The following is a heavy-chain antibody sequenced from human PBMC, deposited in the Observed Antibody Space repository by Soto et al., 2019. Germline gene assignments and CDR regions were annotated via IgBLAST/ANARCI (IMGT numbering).Heavy chain of an antibody. D-gene: IGHD6-13*01. V-gene: IGHV4-59*01. CDR2: IYYSGST. Sequence: KPSETLSLTCTVSGGSISSYYWSWIRQPPGKGLEWIGYIYYSGSTNYNPSLKSRVTISVDTSKNQFSLKLSSVTAADTAVYYCARARSRGYAFDIWGQGTMVTVSS. CDR3: ARARSRGYAFDI. CDR1: GGSISSYY. J-gene: IGHJ3*02.